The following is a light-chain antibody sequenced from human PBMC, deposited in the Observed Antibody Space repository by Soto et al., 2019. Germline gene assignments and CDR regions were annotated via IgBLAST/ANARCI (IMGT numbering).Light chain of an antibody. CDR3: CSYAPDSTDVL. J-gene: IGLJ2*01. CDR1: SSDAGNYNP. Sequence: QSALTQPASVSGSPGQSITISCTGTSSDAGNYNPVSWYQQHPGKAPTLIIYEATKRPSGVSNRFSGSQSGDTASLTISGLQPDDEADYFCCSYAPDSTDVLFGGGTKLTVL. V-gene: IGLV2-23*01. CDR2: EAT.